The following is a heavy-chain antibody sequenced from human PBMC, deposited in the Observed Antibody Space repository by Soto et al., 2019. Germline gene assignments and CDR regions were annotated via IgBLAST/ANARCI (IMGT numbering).Heavy chain of an antibody. CDR2: IYYSGST. Sequence: QLQLQESGPGLVKPSETLSLTCTVSGGSISSSSYYWVWIRQPPGKGLEWIGSIYYSGSTYYNQSLKSRVTISVDTSKNQFSLKLSSVTAADTAVYYCARHGSDKQYYFDYWGQGTLVTVSS. J-gene: IGHJ4*02. CDR1: GGSISSSSYY. D-gene: IGHD1-26*01. CDR3: ARHGSDKQYYFDY. V-gene: IGHV4-39*01.